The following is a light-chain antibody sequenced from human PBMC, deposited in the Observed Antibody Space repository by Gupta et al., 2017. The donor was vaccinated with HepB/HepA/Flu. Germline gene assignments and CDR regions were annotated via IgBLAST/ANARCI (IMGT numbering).Light chain of an antibody. CDR2: STN. V-gene: IGLV1-44*01. J-gene: IGLJ2*01. CDR1: SSNIGSNT. Sequence: QSVLTQPPSASGTPFHMVTISCSGSSSNIGSNTVNWYQQLPGKAPNLLIDSTNQRPSGVTDRFAGSKSGNSASLAIRGLKSEEEAEYEGGAWGDSLKVRVLGGGTKLTVL. CDR3: GAWGDSLKVRV.